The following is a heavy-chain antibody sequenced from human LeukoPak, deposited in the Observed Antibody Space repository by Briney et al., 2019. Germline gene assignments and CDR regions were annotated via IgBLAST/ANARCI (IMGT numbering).Heavy chain of an antibody. V-gene: IGHV3-23*01. D-gene: IGHD5-18*01. CDR1: GFTFSSHA. CDR2: VSGSGDNT. Sequence: GGSLRLSCAASGFTFSSHAMSWVRQAPGKGLEWVSAVSGSGDNTYYADSVKGRFTISRDNSKNTLYLHMSSLRAEDTAVYYCACTAYYYYYVDVWGKGTTVTVSS. J-gene: IGHJ6*03. CDR3: ACTAYYYYYVDV.